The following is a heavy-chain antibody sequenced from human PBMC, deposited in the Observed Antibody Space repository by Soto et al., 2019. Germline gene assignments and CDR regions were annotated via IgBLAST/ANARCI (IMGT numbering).Heavy chain of an antibody. V-gene: IGHV3-9*01. Sequence: EVQLVESGGGLVQPGSSLRLSCAASGFTFDDYAMHWVRQAPGKGLEWVSGISWNSGSIGYADSVKGRFTISRDNAKNSLYLQMNSLRAEDTALYYCAKGSSGWAYWGQGTLVTVSS. CDR3: AKGSSGWAY. CDR2: ISWNSGSI. J-gene: IGHJ4*02. CDR1: GFTFDDYA. D-gene: IGHD6-19*01.